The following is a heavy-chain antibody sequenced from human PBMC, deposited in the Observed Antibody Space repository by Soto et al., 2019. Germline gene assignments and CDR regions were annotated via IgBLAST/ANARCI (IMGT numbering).Heavy chain of an antibody. J-gene: IGHJ6*03. Sequence: GGSLRLSCAASGFTFSSYAMSWVRQAPGKGLEWVSAISGSGGSTYYAGSVKGRFTSSRDNSKNTLYLQMNSLRAEDTAVYDCAKVPYPIYYYYMDVWGKGTTVTVSS. CDR3: AKVPYPIYYYYMDV. CDR1: GFTFSSYA. CDR2: ISGSGGST. V-gene: IGHV3-23*01.